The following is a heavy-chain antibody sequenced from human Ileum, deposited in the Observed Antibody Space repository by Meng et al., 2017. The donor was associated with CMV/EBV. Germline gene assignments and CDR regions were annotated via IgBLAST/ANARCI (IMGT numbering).Heavy chain of an antibody. CDR3: IKGSKRMGTTPFDY. Sequence: SLKISCKASGYTLTTYWIDWVRQGTGKGLEWVSGISWNTKFVDYLDSVKGRFTISRDNAKNSLYLQMNSLRPEDMALYYCIKGSKRMGTTPFDYWGQGTLVTVSS. CDR1: GYTLTTYW. J-gene: IGHJ4*02. CDR2: ISWNTKFV. V-gene: IGHV3-9*03. D-gene: IGHD1/OR15-1a*01.